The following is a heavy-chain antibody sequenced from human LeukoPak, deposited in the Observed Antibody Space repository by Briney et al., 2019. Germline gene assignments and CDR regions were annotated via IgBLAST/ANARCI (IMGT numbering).Heavy chain of an antibody. D-gene: IGHD6-13*01. J-gene: IGHJ4*02. CDR3: ARDETIAAAGTFDY. V-gene: IGHV3-30-3*01. Sequence: PGGSLRLSCAASGFTFSSYAMHWVRQAPGKGLEWVAVIPYDGSNKYYADSVKGRFTISRDNSKNTLYLQMNSLRAEDTAVYYCARDETIAAAGTFDYWGQGTLVTVSS. CDR1: GFTFSSYA. CDR2: IPYDGSNK.